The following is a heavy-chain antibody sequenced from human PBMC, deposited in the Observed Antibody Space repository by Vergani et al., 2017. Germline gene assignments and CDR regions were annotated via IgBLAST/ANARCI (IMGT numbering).Heavy chain of an antibody. CDR2: IKSTFDRGTT. D-gene: IGHD2-21*01. Sequence: VQLVESGGGVVQPGRSLILSCAASGFTLSSYAMHWVRQAPGKGLEWVGRIKSTFDRGTTDYAAAVKGRFTISRDDSKNTLFLQMNGLKTEDIGVYYCTTDPRYCGDGSCXWLRDHHYYGMDVWGQGTTVTVSS. V-gene: IGHV3-15*07. J-gene: IGHJ6*02. CDR3: TTDPRYCGDGSCXWLRDHHYYGMDV. CDR1: GFTLSSYA.